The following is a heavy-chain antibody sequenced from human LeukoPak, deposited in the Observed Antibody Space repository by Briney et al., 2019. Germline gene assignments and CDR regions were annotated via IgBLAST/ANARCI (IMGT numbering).Heavy chain of an antibody. CDR1: GGSFSGYY. J-gene: IGHJ3*02. D-gene: IGHD3-22*01. V-gene: IGHV4-34*01. CDR2: INHSGST. CDR3: ARGYYDSSGHDAFDN. Sequence: PSETLSLTCAVYGGSFSGYYWSWIRQPPGKGLEWIGEINHSGSTNYNPSLKSRVTISVDTSKNQFSLKLSSVTAADTAVYYCARGYYDSSGHDAFDNWGQGTMVTVSS.